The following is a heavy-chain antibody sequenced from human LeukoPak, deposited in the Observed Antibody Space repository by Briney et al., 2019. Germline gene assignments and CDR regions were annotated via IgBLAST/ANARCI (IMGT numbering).Heavy chain of an antibody. J-gene: IGHJ4*02. D-gene: IGHD6-19*01. CDR3: ARKSAVAGTYCFDY. Sequence: STVKVSCKASGYTFTGYYMHWVRQAPGQGLEWMGWINPNSGGTNYAQKFQGRVTMTRDTSISTVYMELSRLRSDDTAVYYCARKSAVAGTYCFDYWGQGTLVTASS. CDR2: INPNSGGT. V-gene: IGHV1-2*02. CDR1: GYTFTGYY.